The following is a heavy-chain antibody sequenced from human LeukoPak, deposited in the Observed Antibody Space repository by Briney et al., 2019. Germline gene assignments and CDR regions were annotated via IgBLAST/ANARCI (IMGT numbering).Heavy chain of an antibody. CDR1: GFTFSSYA. CDR2: INQDGSEK. CDR3: ASRGRSDRNYGYFDY. D-gene: IGHD1-14*01. Sequence: GRSLRLSCAASGFTFSSYAMSWVRQAPGKGLEWVAYINQDGSEKYYVDSVKGRFTISRDNAKNTLYLQMNSLRAEDTAVYYCASRGRSDRNYGYFDYWGQGTLVTVSS. V-gene: IGHV3-7*01. J-gene: IGHJ4*02.